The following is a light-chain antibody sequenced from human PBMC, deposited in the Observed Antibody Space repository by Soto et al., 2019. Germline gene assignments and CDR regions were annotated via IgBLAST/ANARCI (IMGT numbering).Light chain of an antibody. V-gene: IGKV3-20*01. CDR2: DAS. Sequence: EIVMTQSPGTTSLAPGDRATLSCRASQNIARNYLAWYQQKPGQAPRLLIYDASTRATGIPDRFSGSGSGTDFTLTISRLETEDFVVYHCQQYGDTRPTFGGGTKVDIK. CDR1: QNIARNY. J-gene: IGKJ4*01. CDR3: QQYGDTRPT.